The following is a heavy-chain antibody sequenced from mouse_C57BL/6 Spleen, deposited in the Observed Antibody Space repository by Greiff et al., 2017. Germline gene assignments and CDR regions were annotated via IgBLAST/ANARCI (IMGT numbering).Heavy chain of an antibody. CDR1: GFSFNTYA. J-gene: IGHJ4*01. CDR2: IRSKSNNYAT. V-gene: IGHV10-1*01. Sequence: EVQLVESGGGLVQPKGSLKLSCAASGFSFNTYAMNWVRQAPGKGLEWVARIRSKSNNYATYYADSVKDRFTISRDDSESMLYLQMNNLKTEDTAMYYCVRHSLYYYGSSSYAMDYWGQGTSVTVSS. D-gene: IGHD1-1*01. CDR3: VRHSLYYYGSSSYAMDY.